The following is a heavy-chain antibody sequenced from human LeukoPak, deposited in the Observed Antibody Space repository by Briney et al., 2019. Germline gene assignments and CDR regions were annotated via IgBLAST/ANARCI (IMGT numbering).Heavy chain of an antibody. D-gene: IGHD1-26*01. CDR2: IYYSGST. CDR3: TQEGGRFDP. Sequence: ASETVSLNCTVSGGSISSSSYYWGWIRQPPGKGLEWIGSIYYSGSTYYNPSLESRVTISVDTSKNQFSLKLSSVTAADTAVYYCTQEGGRFDPWGQGTLVTVSS. V-gene: IGHV4-39*01. CDR1: GGSISSSSYY. J-gene: IGHJ5*02.